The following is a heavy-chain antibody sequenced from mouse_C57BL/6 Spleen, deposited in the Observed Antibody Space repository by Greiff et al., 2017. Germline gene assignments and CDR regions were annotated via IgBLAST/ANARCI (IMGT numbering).Heavy chain of an antibody. CDR2: IDPSDSET. D-gene: IGHD6-2*01. V-gene: IGHV1-52*01. CDR3: SCSASCSICVYYDV. CDR1: GYTFTSYW. Sequence: QVQLQQPGAVLVRPGSSVKLSCKASGYTFTSYWMHWVKQRPVQGLEWIGNIDPSDSETHYNQKFKDKATLTVDKSSSTAYMQLRSLTSETSAVYYVSCSASCSICVYYDVWGTGPTVTASS. J-gene: IGHJ1*03.